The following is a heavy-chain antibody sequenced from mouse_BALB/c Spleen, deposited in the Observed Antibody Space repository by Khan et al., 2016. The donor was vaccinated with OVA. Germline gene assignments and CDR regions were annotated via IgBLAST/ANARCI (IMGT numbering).Heavy chain of an antibody. Sequence: QVQLQQSGAELVRPGASVKLSCKTSGYIFTSYWIHWVRQRSGQGLEWIARIYPGTDNTYYNENFKDKATLTADKSSSTAYMQLSSLKSEDSTVYFGAREDALYYFDYWGQGTTLSVSS. V-gene: IGHV1S132*01. CDR2: IYPGTDNT. J-gene: IGHJ2*01. CDR1: GYIFTSYW. CDR3: AREDALYYFDY.